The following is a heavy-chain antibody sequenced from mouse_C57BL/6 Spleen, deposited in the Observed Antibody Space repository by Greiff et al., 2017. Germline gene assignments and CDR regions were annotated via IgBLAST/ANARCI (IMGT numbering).Heavy chain of an antibody. CDR1: GFNIKDDY. Sequence: EVQLQQSGAELVRPGASVKLSCTASGFNIKDDYMHWVKQRPEQGLEWIGWIDPENGDTEYASKFQGKATITADTSSNTAYLQLSSLTSEDTAVYYCTTLWSRFAYWGQGTLVTVSA. CDR3: TTLWSRFAY. V-gene: IGHV14-4*01. CDR2: IDPENGDT. D-gene: IGHD1-1*02. J-gene: IGHJ3*01.